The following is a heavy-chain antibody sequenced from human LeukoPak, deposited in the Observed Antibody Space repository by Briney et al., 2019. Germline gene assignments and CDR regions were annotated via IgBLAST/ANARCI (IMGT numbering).Heavy chain of an antibody. J-gene: IGHJ3*02. Sequence: GGSLRLSCAASGFPFSNPWMSWFRQAPGKGLEWVGRIKSKIDGGTTDYAAPVKGRFTISRDDSKNTMYLQMNSLTSEDTAVYYCTTENVIRYLSIDAFVMWGQGTMVTVSS. CDR3: TTENVIRYLSIDAFVM. V-gene: IGHV3-15*01. D-gene: IGHD1-1*01. CDR1: GFPFSNPW. CDR2: IKSKIDGGTT.